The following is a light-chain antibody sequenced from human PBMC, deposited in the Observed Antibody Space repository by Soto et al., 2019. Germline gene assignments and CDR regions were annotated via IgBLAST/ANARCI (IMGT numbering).Light chain of an antibody. V-gene: IGKV3-20*01. CDR1: QSVGSNY. Sequence: ELVLTQFPGTLSLSPGEGATLSCRASQSVGSNYLAWYQQRPGQPPNLLIFGASHRAPDIPDRFSGSGSGTDFTLTISRLEPEDFAVYYCQQYGGSIQTFGQGTKVDIK. J-gene: IGKJ1*01. CDR3: QQYGGSIQT. CDR2: GAS.